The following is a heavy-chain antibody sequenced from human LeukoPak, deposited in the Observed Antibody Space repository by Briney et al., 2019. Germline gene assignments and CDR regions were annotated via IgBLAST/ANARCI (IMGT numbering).Heavy chain of an antibody. Sequence: GGSLRLSCAASGFTFSSYAMSWVRQAPGTGLEWVSAISDSGGSTYYADSVKGRFTISRDNSKNTLYLQMNSLRAEDTAVYYCAKDYYYDSNHFDYWGQGTLVTVSS. CDR3: AKDYYYDSNHFDY. J-gene: IGHJ4*02. CDR2: ISDSGGST. D-gene: IGHD3-22*01. V-gene: IGHV3-23*01. CDR1: GFTFSSYA.